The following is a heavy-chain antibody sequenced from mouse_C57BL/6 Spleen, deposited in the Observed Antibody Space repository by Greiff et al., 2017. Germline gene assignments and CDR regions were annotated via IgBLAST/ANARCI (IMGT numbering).Heavy chain of an antibody. Sequence: EVMLVESGGGLVKPGGSLKLSCAASGFTFSSYAMSWVRQTPEKRLEWVATISDGGSYTYYPDNVKGRFTISRDNAKNNLYLQMSHLKSEDTAMYYCAREDDYGGMDYWGQGTSVTVSS. CDR2: ISDGGSYT. CDR3: AREDDYGGMDY. CDR1: GFTFSSYA. V-gene: IGHV5-4*01. J-gene: IGHJ4*01.